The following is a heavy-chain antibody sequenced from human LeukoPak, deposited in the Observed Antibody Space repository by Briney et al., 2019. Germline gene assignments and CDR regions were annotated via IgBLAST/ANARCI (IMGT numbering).Heavy chain of an antibody. V-gene: IGHV2-5*02. CDR3: AHRPGGYCSGGSCYPRSHNWFDP. D-gene: IGHD2-15*01. CDR1: GFSLSTSGVG. J-gene: IGHJ5*02. CDR2: LYWDDDK. Sequence: CGPTPVNPTQTLTLTCTFSGFSLSTSGVGGGWIRQPPGKALEPLALLYWDDDKRYSPSLKSRLTITKDTSKNQVVLTMTNMDPVDTATYYCAHRPGGYCSGGSCYPRSHNWFDPWGQGTLVTVSS.